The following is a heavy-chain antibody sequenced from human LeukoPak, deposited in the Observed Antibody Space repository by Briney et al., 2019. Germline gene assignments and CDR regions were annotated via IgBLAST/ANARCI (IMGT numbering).Heavy chain of an antibody. CDR3: AKAMPRSSWTGADY. V-gene: IGHV3-23*01. Sequence: GGSLRLSCAASGFTFSSYAMSGVRQAPGKGLEWVSAISGIGGSTYYADSVKGRFTISRDNSKNTLYLQMNSLRAEDTAVYYCAKAMPRSSWTGADYWGQGTLVTVSS. J-gene: IGHJ4*02. CDR1: GFTFSSYA. D-gene: IGHD6-13*01. CDR2: ISGIGGST.